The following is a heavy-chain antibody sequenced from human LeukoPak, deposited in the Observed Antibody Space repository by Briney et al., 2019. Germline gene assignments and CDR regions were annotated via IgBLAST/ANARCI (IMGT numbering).Heavy chain of an antibody. CDR1: GGSISSNNYY. D-gene: IGHD5-24*01. J-gene: IGHJ3*02. CDR3: TRRGGLATTHDAFDT. V-gene: IGHV4-39*01. CDR2: IYYRGST. Sequence: PSETLSLTCTVSGGSISSNNYYWGWIRQPPGKGLEWIGSIYYRGSTYYNPSLKSRVTIYIDTSRNQFSLKLSSVTAADTAVYYCTRRGGLATTHDAFDTWGQGTMVTVPS.